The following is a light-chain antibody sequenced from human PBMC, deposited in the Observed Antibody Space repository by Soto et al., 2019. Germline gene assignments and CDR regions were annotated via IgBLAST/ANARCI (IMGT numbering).Light chain of an antibody. Sequence: YELTQPPWASVAPGQTARITCGGHKLGSKIVRWYKQRPGQAPVAVVFDATDRPSGIPDRFSASRSGDTATLTISRVDAGDEADYFCQVWASTAEFFVFGSGTKVTVL. CDR1: KLGSKI. J-gene: IGLJ1*01. CDR3: QVWASTAEFFV. V-gene: IGLV3-21*02. CDR2: DAT.